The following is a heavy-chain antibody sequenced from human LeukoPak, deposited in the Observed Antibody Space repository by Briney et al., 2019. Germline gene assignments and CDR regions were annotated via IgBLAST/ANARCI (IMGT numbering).Heavy chain of an antibody. V-gene: IGHV1-18*01. J-gene: IGHJ4*02. CDR2: ISPYNGNT. CDR3: ARDRAVVVAATDY. D-gene: IGHD2-15*01. CDR1: GGTFSSYA. Sequence: ASVKVSCKASGGTFSSYAISWVRQAPGQGHEWMGWISPYNGNTNYAQKLQGRVTMTTDTSTSTAYMELRSLRSDDTAVYYCARDRAVVVAATDYWGQGTLVTVSS.